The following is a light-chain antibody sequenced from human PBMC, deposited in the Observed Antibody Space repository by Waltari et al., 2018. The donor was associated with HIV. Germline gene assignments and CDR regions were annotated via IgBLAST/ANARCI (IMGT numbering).Light chain of an antibody. Sequence: QSALTQPASVSGSPGQSISISCTGTSSDIGGFKLVSWYHQHPGKAPQLIIYEVNQRPSGISNRFSGSQSGNTASLTISGLQAEDEAEYFCSSYGGSNVFYVFGSGTRVTVL. V-gene: IGLV2-23*02. CDR3: SSYGGSNVFYV. CDR2: EVN. CDR1: SSDIGGFKL. J-gene: IGLJ1*01.